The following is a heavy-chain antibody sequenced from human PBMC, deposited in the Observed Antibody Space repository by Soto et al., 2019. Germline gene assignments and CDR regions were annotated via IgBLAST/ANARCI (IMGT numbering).Heavy chain of an antibody. V-gene: IGHV1-58*02. J-gene: IGHJ6*02. CDR2: IVVGSDNT. Sequence: SVKVSCKTSGFTFTSSAIQWVRQARGQRLEWIGWIVVGSDNTNYAQKFQERVTITRDLSTNTIYMDLSGLTPDDTAVYYCAKNGQPPYYYYGLDVWGQGTTVTVSS. CDR3: AKNGQPPYYYYGLDV. CDR1: GFTFTSSA. D-gene: IGHD2-8*01.